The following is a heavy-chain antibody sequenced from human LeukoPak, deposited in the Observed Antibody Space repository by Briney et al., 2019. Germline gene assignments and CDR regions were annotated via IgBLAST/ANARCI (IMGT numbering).Heavy chain of an antibody. CDR2: IYYSGTT. V-gene: IGHV4-39*07. Sequence: SETLSLTCTVSGGSIPISTYYWGWVRQPPGKGLEWIGSIYYSGTTRYNPSLKSRVTISVDNSNNKFSLKLSSVTAADTAVYYYARGLRYSSGYYMDVWGKGTTVTVSS. D-gene: IGHD6-19*01. CDR1: GGSIPISTYY. CDR3: ARGLRYSSGYYMDV. J-gene: IGHJ6*03.